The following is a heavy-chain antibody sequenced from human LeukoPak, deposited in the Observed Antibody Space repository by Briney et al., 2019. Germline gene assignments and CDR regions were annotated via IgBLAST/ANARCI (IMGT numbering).Heavy chain of an antibody. V-gene: IGHV3-23*01. CDR1: GFSFSTYA. Sequence: GGSLRLSCAASGFSFSTYAMSWVRQAPGKGLEWVSGVNGNGGSTSYADSVKGRFTIFRDNSKITVYLQMNSLRVEDTAVYYCAKDGGLWVSAHWGDSWGRGTLVTVSS. D-gene: IGHD7-27*01. J-gene: IGHJ4*02. CDR3: AKDGGLWVSAHWGDS. CDR2: VNGNGGST.